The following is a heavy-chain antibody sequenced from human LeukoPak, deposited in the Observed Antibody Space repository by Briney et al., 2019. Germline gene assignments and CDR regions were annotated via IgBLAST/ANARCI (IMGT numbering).Heavy chain of an antibody. CDR1: GGTFSSYA. CDR3: GRAGSHDRQTIDF. J-gene: IGHJ4*02. Sequence: SVKVSCKASGGTFSSYAISWVRQAPGQGLEWMGGIIPIFGTANYAQKFQGRVTITADESTSTAYMELSSLRSEDTAIYYCGRAGSHDRQTIDFWGQGTLVSVSS. D-gene: IGHD1-26*01. V-gene: IGHV1-69*13. CDR2: IIPIFGTA.